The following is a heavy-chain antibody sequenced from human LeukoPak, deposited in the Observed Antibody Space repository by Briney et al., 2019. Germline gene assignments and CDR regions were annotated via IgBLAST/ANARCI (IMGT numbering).Heavy chain of an antibody. CDR2: INHSGST. Sequence: PSETLSLTCAVYGGSFSGYYWSWIRQPPGKGLEWIGEINHSGSTNYNPSLKSRVTISVDTSKNQFSLKLSSVTAADTAVYYCARRKGDSSRLDYWGQGTLVTVSS. CDR1: GGSFSGYY. V-gene: IGHV4-34*01. D-gene: IGHD6-6*01. J-gene: IGHJ4*02. CDR3: ARRKGDSSRLDY.